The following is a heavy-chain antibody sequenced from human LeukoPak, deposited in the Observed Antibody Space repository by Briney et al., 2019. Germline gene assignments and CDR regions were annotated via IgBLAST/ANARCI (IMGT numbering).Heavy chain of an antibody. J-gene: IGHJ4*02. CDR2: ISGSGGST. CDR1: GFTFSSYA. CDR3: VYSNYGPLSFDY. V-gene: IGHV3-23*01. Sequence: GGSLRLSCAASGFTFSSYAMSWVRQAPGQGLEWVSAISGSGGSTYYADSVKGRFTISRDNSKNTLYLQMNSLRAEDTAVYYCVYSNYGPLSFDYWGQGTLVTVSS. D-gene: IGHD4-11*01.